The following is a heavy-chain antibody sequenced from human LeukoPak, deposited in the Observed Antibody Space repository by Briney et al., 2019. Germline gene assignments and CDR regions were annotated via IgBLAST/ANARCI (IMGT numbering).Heavy chain of an antibody. Sequence: GGSLRLSCAASGVRFSLYAMSWVRQAPGKGLEWVSATSGSGGSTNYADSVRGRFTISRDNSKNTLYLQMNSLRAEDTAVYYCAKALRGSSGDLDYWGQGTLVTVSS. CDR3: AKALRGSSGDLDY. CDR2: TSGSGGST. CDR1: GVRFSLYA. D-gene: IGHD6-25*01. V-gene: IGHV3-23*01. J-gene: IGHJ4*02.